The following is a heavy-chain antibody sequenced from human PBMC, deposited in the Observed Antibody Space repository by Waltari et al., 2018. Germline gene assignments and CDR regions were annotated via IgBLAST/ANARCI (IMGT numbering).Heavy chain of an antibody. CDR1: GGSISSSNW. V-gene: IGHV4-4*02. CDR3: ARGGSTRDGFDY. Sequence: QVQLQESGPGLVKPSGTLSLTCAVSGGSISSSNWWSWVRQPPGKGLEWIGEIYHSGSTHYNPPRKSRVTISVDKSQNQFSLKLSSVTAADTAVYYCARGGSTRDGFDYWGQGTLVTVSS. J-gene: IGHJ4*02. CDR2: IYHSGST. D-gene: IGHD2-2*01.